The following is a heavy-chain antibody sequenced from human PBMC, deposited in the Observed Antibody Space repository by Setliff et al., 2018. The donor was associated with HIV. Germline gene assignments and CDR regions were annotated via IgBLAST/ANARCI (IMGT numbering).Heavy chain of an antibody. CDR1: GVTFFSTYS. Sequence: GGSLRLSCAGSGVTFFSTYSMNWVRQAPGKGLEWVATIKQDGSEIYYMDSVKGRFTISRDNARTSLFLEMRSLRDEDTAVYLCANLWELGAWGQGTLVTVSS. CDR3: ANLWELGA. CDR2: IKQDGSEI. J-gene: IGHJ5*02. D-gene: IGHD3-16*01. V-gene: IGHV3-7*03.